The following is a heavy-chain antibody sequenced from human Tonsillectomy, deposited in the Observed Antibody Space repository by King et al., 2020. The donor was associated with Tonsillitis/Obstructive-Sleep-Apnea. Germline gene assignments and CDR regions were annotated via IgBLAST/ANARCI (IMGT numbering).Heavy chain of an antibody. D-gene: IGHD2-15*01. CDR3: AREVEDIVVVVAATTSAYYMDV. CDR1: GYTFTGYY. V-gene: IGHV1-2*02. J-gene: IGHJ6*03. Sequence: VQLVESGAEVKKPGASVKVSCKASGYTFTGYYMHWVRQAPGQGLEWMGWINPNSGGTNYAQKFQGRVTMTRDTSISTAYMELSRLRSDDTAVYYCAREVEDIVVVVAATTSAYYMDVWGKGTTVTVSS. CDR2: INPNSGGT.